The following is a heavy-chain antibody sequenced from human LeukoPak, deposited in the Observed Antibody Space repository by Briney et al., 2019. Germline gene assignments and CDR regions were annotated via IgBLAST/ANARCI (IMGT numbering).Heavy chain of an antibody. CDR1: GYSFTSYW. D-gene: IGHD4-17*01. V-gene: IGHV5-51*01. CDR3: ARWKDDYGDYQSDY. Sequence: GESLKISCKGSGYSFTSYWIGWVRQMPGKGLEWMGLLYPGDSDTRYSPSFQGQVTISADKSISTAYLQWSSLKASDTAMYYCARWKDDYGDYQSDYWGQGTLVTVSS. J-gene: IGHJ4*02. CDR2: LYPGDSDT.